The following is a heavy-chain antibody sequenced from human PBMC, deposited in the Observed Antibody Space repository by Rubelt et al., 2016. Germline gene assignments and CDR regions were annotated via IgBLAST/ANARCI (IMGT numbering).Heavy chain of an antibody. CDR2: ISKRSTYI. CDR1: GFSFSYYS. V-gene: IGHV3-21*04. Sequence: EVQLVESGGGLVKPGGSLRLSCAASGFSFSYYSMNWVRQAPGKGLEWGSSISKRSTYIRYADSVKGRFTISSDNAKNSLYLQRTSLMAEDTSGYYCARDGDGYFLWGQGTLVTVSS. J-gene: IGHJ4*02. D-gene: IGHD2-21*01. CDR3: ARDGDGYFL.